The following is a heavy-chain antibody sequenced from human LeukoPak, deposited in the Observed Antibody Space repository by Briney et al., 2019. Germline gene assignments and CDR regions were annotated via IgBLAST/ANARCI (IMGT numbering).Heavy chain of an antibody. V-gene: IGHV4-59*01. CDR1: GGSISSYY. CDR2: IYYSGST. Sequence: SETLSLTCTVSGGSISSYYWSWIRQPPGRGLEWIGYIYYSGSTNYNPSLKSRVTISVDTSKNQFSLKLSSVTAADTAVYYCARVHYDILTGYYPDYFDYWGQGTLVTVSS. D-gene: IGHD3-9*01. J-gene: IGHJ4*02. CDR3: ARVHYDILTGYYPDYFDY.